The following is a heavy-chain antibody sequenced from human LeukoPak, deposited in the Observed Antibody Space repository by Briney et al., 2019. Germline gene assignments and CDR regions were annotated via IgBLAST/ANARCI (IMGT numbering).Heavy chain of an antibody. CDR2: INPNSGGT. Sequence: ASVKDSCKASGYTFTGYYMHWVRQAPGQGLEWMGWINPNSGGTNYAQKFQGRVTMTRDTSISTAYMELSRLRSDDTAVYYCARAVSEDSSGWTVADYFDYWGQGTLVTVSS. V-gene: IGHV1-2*02. CDR3: ARAVSEDSSGWTVADYFDY. CDR1: GYTFTGYY. D-gene: IGHD6-19*01. J-gene: IGHJ4*02.